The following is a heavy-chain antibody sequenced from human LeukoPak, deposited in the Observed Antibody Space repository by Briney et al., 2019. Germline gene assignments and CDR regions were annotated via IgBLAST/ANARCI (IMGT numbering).Heavy chain of an antibody. V-gene: IGHV4-39*01. J-gene: IGHJ6*02. CDR2: IDKSGST. Sequence: SETLSLTCIVSGGSISSSRYYWGWIRQPPGKGLEWIGRIDKSGSTSYNPSLRSRVTISVDTSKNQFSLKLSSVTAADTAVYYCARVGRTYYYGSGSRLGGMDVWGQGTTVTVSS. CDR1: GGSISSSRYY. CDR3: ARVGRTYYYGSGSRLGGMDV. D-gene: IGHD3-10*01.